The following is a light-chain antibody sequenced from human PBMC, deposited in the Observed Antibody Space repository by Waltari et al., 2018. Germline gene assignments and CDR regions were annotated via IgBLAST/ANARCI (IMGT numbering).Light chain of an antibody. CDR2: AAS. CDR3: QQGYSRVT. Sequence: IQVTQSPSSLSASVGDRVTITCRTSQNIRNYLNWYQQKPGKAPKLLIYAASSLHSDVPSMFSGSGSGADFTLTISSLQPEDYGTYYCQQGYSRVTFGQGTRLEIK. J-gene: IGKJ5*01. CDR1: QNIRNY. V-gene: IGKV1-39*01.